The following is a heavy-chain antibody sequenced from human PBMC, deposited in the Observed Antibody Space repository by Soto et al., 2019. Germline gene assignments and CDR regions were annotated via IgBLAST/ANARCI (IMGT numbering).Heavy chain of an antibody. J-gene: IGHJ4*02. CDR2: ISNSFSDGNT. Sequence: EVQLLESGGGLVQPGGSLRLSCAASGFTFSNSAMNWVRQAPGKGLEWVSAISNSFSDGNTHYADSVKGRFTISRDNDKNTVFLEMNSLRAEDTAVYYCAKVFSPEGGNYFDHWGQGTLVTVSS. V-gene: IGHV3-23*01. CDR1: GFTFSNSA. CDR3: AKVFSPEGGNYFDH.